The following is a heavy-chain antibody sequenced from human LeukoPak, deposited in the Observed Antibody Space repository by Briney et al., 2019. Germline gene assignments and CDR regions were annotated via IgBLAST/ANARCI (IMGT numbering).Heavy chain of an antibody. J-gene: IGHJ4*02. D-gene: IGHD5-12*01. CDR3: ARGRGRPDS. CDR1: GGSISSDF. V-gene: IGHV4-59*01. Sequence: SETLSLTCTVSGGSISSDFWSWIRQPPEKGLEWTGSVYSSATINYNPSLKSRVTMSVDTSKNQFSLRLSSVTAADTAVYYCARGRGRPDSWGQGTLVTVSS. CDR2: VYSSATI.